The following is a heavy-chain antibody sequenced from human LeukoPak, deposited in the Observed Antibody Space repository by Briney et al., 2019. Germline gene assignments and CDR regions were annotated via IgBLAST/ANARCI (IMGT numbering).Heavy chain of an antibody. D-gene: IGHD2-15*01. CDR1: GFTFSSYV. Sequence: PGGSLRLSCAASGFTFSSYVMSWVRQAPGKGLEWVSSISGSGNRTYYADSVKGRFTISRDNSKNTLFLQMNSLRAEDTAVYYCAKNLYCGGGSCYPSALGMDVWGQGTTVTVSS. CDR2: ISGSGNRT. V-gene: IGHV3-23*01. J-gene: IGHJ6*02. CDR3: AKNLYCGGGSCYPSALGMDV.